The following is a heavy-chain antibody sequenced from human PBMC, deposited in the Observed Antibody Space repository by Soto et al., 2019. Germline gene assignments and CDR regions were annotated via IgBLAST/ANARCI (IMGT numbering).Heavy chain of an antibody. CDR3: ARGPPLLW. J-gene: IGHJ4*01. D-gene: IGHD1-26*01. Sequence: SDTLYLTCAASGGSASRGGYSWSWIRQPPGKGLECIGYIYHSGSTYYNPSLESRVTISVDRSKNQFSLKLSSVTAADTAVYHCARGPPLLWWSHGTLVTV. V-gene: IGHV4-30-2*01. CDR2: IYHSGST. CDR1: GGSASRGGYS.